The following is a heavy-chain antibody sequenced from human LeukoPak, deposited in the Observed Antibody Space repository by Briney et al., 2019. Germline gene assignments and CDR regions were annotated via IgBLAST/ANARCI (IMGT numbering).Heavy chain of an antibody. Sequence: AGGSLRLSCAASGFTFNNFVMSWLRQAPGKGLEWVSYISSSSSSIYYANSVKGRFTISRDNAKSSLYLQMNSLRDEDTAVYYCARRDYGSGIFDYWGQGTLVTVSS. V-gene: IGHV3-48*02. CDR3: ARRDYGSGIFDY. D-gene: IGHD3-10*01. CDR2: ISSSSSSI. J-gene: IGHJ4*02. CDR1: GFTFNNFV.